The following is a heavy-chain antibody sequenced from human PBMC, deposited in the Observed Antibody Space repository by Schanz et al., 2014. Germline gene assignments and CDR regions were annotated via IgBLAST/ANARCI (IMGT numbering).Heavy chain of an antibody. V-gene: IGHV3-7*01. CDR3: AMGGYQLHH. D-gene: IGHD1-7*01. CDR2: IKQDGSEK. J-gene: IGHJ4*02. Sequence: EVQLVESGGGLVQPGGSLRLSCAASGFIFSNSWMSWVRQAPGKGLEWVANIKQDGSEKYYVDSVKGRFTISRDNAKNSLYLQMNSLTAEDTAVYYCAMGGYQLHHWGQGTLVTVSS. CDR1: GFIFSNSW.